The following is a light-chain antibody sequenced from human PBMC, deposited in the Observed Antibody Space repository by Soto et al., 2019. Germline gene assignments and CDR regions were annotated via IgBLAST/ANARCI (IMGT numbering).Light chain of an antibody. Sequence: DIQMTQSPSTLSASVGDRVTSTCRASQNIISWLAWYQQKPGKAPKLLIYDASSLESGVPSRFSGSRSGTDFTLTITSLQPDDFATYSCQQYNSYSFGQGTKVDIK. V-gene: IGKV1-5*01. CDR2: DAS. J-gene: IGKJ1*01. CDR3: QQYNSYS. CDR1: QNIISW.